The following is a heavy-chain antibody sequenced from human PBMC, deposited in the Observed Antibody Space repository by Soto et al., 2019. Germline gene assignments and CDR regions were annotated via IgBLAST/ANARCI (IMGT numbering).Heavy chain of an antibody. CDR3: AKERGGDYYFDY. J-gene: IGHJ4*02. CDR2: LVGSGDDI. CDR1: GFTFRYYT. V-gene: IGHV3-23*01. D-gene: IGHD2-21*02. Sequence: SLRLSCAASGFTFRYYTMNWVRQAPGKGLEWVSGLVGSGDDIYYAASVRGRFTVSRDNSKNTLYLQMNSLRAEDTAVYYCAKERGGDYYFDYWGQGTLVTVSS.